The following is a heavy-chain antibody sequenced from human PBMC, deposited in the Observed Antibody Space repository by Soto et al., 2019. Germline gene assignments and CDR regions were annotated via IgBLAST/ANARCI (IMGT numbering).Heavy chain of an antibody. Sequence: QLQLQESGPGLVKPSETLSLTCTVSGGSISSSSYYWGWIRQPPGKGLEWIGSIYYSGSTYYNPSLNSRVTISVDTSKNQFSLKLSSVTAADTAVYYCARRIAAAGHVDYWGQGTLVTVSS. CDR3: ARRIAAAGHVDY. CDR1: GGSISSSSYY. CDR2: IYYSGST. D-gene: IGHD6-13*01. V-gene: IGHV4-39*01. J-gene: IGHJ4*02.